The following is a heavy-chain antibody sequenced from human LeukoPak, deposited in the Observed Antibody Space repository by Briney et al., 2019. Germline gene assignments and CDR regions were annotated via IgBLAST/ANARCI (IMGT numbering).Heavy chain of an antibody. CDR2: IHSSGGVI. J-gene: IGHJ5*02. Sequence: DSVKLSCKASGNTFTSDYMNWVRQAPGQGLEWMGIIHSSGGVIKYAQEFQDRVTVTRDPSTSTIYMELSSLRSEDTAVYYCVGSSHQRNWFDPWGQGTLV. CDR3: VGSSHQRNWFDP. CDR1: GNTFTSDY. V-gene: IGHV1-46*01. D-gene: IGHD1-26*01.